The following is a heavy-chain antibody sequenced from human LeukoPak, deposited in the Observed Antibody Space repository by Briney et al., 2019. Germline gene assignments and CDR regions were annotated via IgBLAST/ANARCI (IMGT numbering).Heavy chain of an antibody. CDR1: GFTFSSYW. J-gene: IGHJ4*02. CDR2: INSDGSST. Sequence: GGSLRLSCAASGFTFSSYWMHWVRQAPGKGRVWVSRINSDGSSTSYADSVKGRFTISRDNAKNTLYLQMNSLRAEDTAVCYCARENCGGDCYPFDYWGQGTLVTVSS. D-gene: IGHD2-21*02. V-gene: IGHV3-74*01. CDR3: ARENCGGDCYPFDY.